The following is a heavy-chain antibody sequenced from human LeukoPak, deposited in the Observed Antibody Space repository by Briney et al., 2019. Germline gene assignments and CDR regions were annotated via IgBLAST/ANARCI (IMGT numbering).Heavy chain of an antibody. CDR1: GYTFSSYI. J-gene: IGHJ1*01. V-gene: IGHV1-3*01. CDR2: INAGNGNT. CDR3: ARAGGNSAAGGPGYFQH. D-gene: IGHD4-23*01. Sequence: ASVKVSCKAFGYTFSSYIMHWVRQAPGQRLEWMGWINAGNGNTKYSQKFQGRVTITRDTSASTAYMELSSLRSEDTAVYYCARAGGNSAAGGPGYFQHWGQGTLVTVSS.